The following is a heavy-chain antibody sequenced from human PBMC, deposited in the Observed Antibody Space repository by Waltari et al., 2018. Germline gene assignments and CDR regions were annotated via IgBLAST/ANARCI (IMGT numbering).Heavy chain of an antibody. D-gene: IGHD6-25*01. Sequence: QVQLQESGPGLVKPSATLSLTCTVSAGSISSYYWSWIRQPPGKGLEWIGYIYYSGSTNYNPSRKSRVTISVDTSKNEFALKLSSVTAADTAGYYWAGGGPTRLPLDNWGQGTLVTVSS. J-gene: IGHJ4*02. CDR3: AGGGPTRLPLDN. CDR2: IYYSGST. V-gene: IGHV4-59*01. CDR1: AGSISSYY.